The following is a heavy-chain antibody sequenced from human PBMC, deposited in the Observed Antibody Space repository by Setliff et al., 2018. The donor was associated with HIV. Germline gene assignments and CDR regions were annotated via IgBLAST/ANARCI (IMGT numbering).Heavy chain of an antibody. Sequence: GGSLRLSCAASGFTFNTYAMSWVRQAPGKGLEWVSVISGSGASTFYADSVKGRFTIARDNSKSTLYLQMNGLRVEDTAVYYCAKDGISGGAYPPYYFDYWGHGTLVTVSS. D-gene: IGHD2-15*01. CDR2: ISGSGAST. CDR3: AKDGISGGAYPPYYFDY. CDR1: GFTFNTYA. V-gene: IGHV3-23*01. J-gene: IGHJ4*01.